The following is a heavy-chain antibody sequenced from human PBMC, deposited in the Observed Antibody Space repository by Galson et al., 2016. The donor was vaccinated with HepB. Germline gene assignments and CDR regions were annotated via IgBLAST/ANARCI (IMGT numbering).Heavy chain of an antibody. V-gene: IGHV3-48*01. CDR2: IHSSSSTI. CDR3: ATYSGSYRLGY. CDR1: GSTFSSFS. Sequence: SLRLSCAASGSTFSSFSMNWVRQAPGKGLEWVSYIHSSSSTIYYADSVKGRFTISRDNARNSLYLQMNSLRAEDTAGYYCATYSGSYRLGYWGQGTLVTVSS. D-gene: IGHD1-26*01. J-gene: IGHJ4*02.